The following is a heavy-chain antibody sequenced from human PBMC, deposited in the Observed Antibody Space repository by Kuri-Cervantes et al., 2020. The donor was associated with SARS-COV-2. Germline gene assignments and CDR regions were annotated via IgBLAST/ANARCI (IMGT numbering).Heavy chain of an antibody. Sequence: ESLKISCAASGFTFSSYSMNWVRQPPGKGLEWIGSIYYSGSTYYNPSLKSRVTISVDTSKNQFSLKLSSVTAADTAVYYCATISASYSSGWYALYWGQGTLVTVSS. D-gene: IGHD6-19*01. CDR2: IYYSGST. J-gene: IGHJ4*02. V-gene: IGHV4-39*07. CDR1: GFTFSSYS. CDR3: ATISASYSSGWYALY.